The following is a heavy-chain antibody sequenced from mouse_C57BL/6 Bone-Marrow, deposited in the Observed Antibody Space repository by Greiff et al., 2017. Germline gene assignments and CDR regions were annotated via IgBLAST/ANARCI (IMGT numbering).Heavy chain of an antibody. J-gene: IGHJ1*03. CDR2: FHPYNDDT. D-gene: IGHD1-1*01. Sequence: VQLQESGAELVKPGASVKMSCKASGYTFTTYPIEWMKQNHGKSLEWIGNFHPYNDDTKYNEKFKGKATLTVEKSSSTVYLELSRLTSDDSAVYYCAREGKNYYGRDWYFDVWGTGTTVTVSS. V-gene: IGHV1-47*01. CDR1: GYTFTTYP. CDR3: AREGKNYYGRDWYFDV.